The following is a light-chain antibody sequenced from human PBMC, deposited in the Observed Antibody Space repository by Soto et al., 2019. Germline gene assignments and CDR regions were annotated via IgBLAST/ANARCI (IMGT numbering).Light chain of an antibody. CDR1: SSDVGAYHY. J-gene: IGLJ3*02. CDR2: DIS. Sequence: QSVLTQPRSVSGSPGQSVTISCTGTSSDVGAYHYVSWHQQHPGKAPKLLIYDISVRLPGVPDRFSGSKSGNTASLTISGLQVEDEADYYCCSYAGADTAVFGGGTKVTVL. V-gene: IGLV2-11*01. CDR3: CSYAGADTAV.